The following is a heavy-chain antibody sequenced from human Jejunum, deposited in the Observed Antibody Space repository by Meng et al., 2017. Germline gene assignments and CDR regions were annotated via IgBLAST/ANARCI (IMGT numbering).Heavy chain of an antibody. CDR2: ISGSGGST. Sequence: GESLKISCAASGFTFSFYAMSWVRQAPGKGLEWVSFISGSGGSTFYADSVKGRFTISRDNSKNTLYLQMNSLRADDTALYYCAKDHSTGYQPYYIDCWGQGTLVTVSS. CDR3: AKDHSTGYQPYYIDC. V-gene: IGHV3-23*01. J-gene: IGHJ4*02. D-gene: IGHD3-22*01. CDR1: GFTFSFYA.